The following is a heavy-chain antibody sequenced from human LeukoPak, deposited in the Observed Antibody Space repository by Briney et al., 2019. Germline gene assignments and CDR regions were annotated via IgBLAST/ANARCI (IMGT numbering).Heavy chain of an antibody. CDR2: INHSGST. D-gene: IGHD3-10*01. V-gene: IGHV4-34*01. CDR3: ARRNMVRGVAVRY. Sequence: PSETLSLTCAVYGGSFSGYYWSWIRQPPGKGLEWTGEINHSGSTNYNPSLKSRVTISVDTSKNQFSLKLSSVTAADTAVYYCARRNMVRGVAVRYWGQGTLVTVSS. CDR1: GGSFSGYY. J-gene: IGHJ4*02.